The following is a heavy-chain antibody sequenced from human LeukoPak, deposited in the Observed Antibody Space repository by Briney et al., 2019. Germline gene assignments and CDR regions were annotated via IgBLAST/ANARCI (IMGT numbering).Heavy chain of an antibody. J-gene: IGHJ5*02. Sequence: GGSLRLSCAVSGVRVSDYYMSWVRQAPGKGLEWVGVIRDSGEAFYADFARGRFAISRDESENTLYLQMNSLRVEDTAVYFCARDRAANQDWVEFDPWGQGTPVIVSS. CDR3: ARDRAANQDWVEFDP. D-gene: IGHD3/OR15-3a*01. CDR1: GVRVSDYY. CDR2: IRDSGEA. V-gene: IGHV3-66*03.